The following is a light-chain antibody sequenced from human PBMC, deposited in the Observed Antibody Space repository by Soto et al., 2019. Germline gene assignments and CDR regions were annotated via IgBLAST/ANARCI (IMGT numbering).Light chain of an antibody. J-gene: IGKJ5*01. V-gene: IGKV3-20*01. Sequence: EIVLTQSPGTLSLSPGETATLFCRASQSVSSSYLAWYQQKPGQAPRLLIYGASSRATGISDRFSASGSGTDFTLTISGLEPEDFAVYYCQQYGSSPGTFGQGTRLAIK. CDR3: QQYGSSPGT. CDR2: GAS. CDR1: QSVSSSY.